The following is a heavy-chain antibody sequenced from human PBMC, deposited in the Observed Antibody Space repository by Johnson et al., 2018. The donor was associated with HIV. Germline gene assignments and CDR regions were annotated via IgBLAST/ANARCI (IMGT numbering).Heavy chain of an antibody. Sequence: VQLVESGGDLIQPGGSLRLSCAASGFTVSSNYMTWVRQAPGKGLEWVSVIYSGGSTYYADSVKGRFTISRDNSKNTLYLQMNSLKTEDTAVYYCTTDRGSSWYPPDAFDIWGQGTMVTVSS. CDR2: IYSGGST. V-gene: IGHV3-53*01. CDR3: TTDRGSSWYPPDAFDI. D-gene: IGHD6-13*01. CDR1: GFTVSSNY. J-gene: IGHJ3*02.